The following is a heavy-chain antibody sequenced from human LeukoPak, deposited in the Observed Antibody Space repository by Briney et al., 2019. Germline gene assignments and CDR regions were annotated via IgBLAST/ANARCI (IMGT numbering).Heavy chain of an antibody. Sequence: GASVKVSCKASGYTFTNYYMHWVRQAPGQGLEWMGIINPSGGSTSYAQKFQGRVTVTGDTSTSTVYMELSSLRSEDTAVYYCARLENSGSYYRTGYFDYWGQGTLVTVSS. CDR1: GYTFTNYY. D-gene: IGHD1-26*01. CDR3: ARLENSGSYYRTGYFDY. J-gene: IGHJ4*02. V-gene: IGHV1-46*01. CDR2: INPSGGST.